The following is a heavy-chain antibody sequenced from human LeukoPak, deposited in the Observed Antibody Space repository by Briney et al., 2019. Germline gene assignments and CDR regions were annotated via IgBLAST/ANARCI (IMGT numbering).Heavy chain of an antibody. CDR2: IYYSGST. D-gene: IGHD1-26*01. V-gene: IGHV4-59*01. Sequence: KNSETLSLTCTVSGGSISSYYWSWIRQPPGKGLEWIGYIYYSGSTNDNPSLKSRVTISVDTSKNQFSLKLSSVTAADTAVYYCARKVGATKDFDYWGQGTLVTVSS. CDR3: ARKVGATKDFDY. J-gene: IGHJ4*02. CDR1: GGSISSYY.